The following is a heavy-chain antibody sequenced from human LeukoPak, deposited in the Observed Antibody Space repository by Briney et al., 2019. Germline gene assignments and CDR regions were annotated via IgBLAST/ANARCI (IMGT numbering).Heavy chain of an antibody. CDR2: IYYSGST. J-gene: IGHJ4*02. Sequence: PSETLSLTCTVSGVSISSSSYYWGWIRQPPGKGLEWFGSIYYSGSTYYNPSLKSRVTISVDTSKNQFSLKLSSVTAADTAVYYCAAPAVGATGYFDYWGQGTLVTVSS. V-gene: IGHV4-39*01. CDR3: AAPAVGATGYFDY. D-gene: IGHD1-26*01. CDR1: GVSISSSSYY.